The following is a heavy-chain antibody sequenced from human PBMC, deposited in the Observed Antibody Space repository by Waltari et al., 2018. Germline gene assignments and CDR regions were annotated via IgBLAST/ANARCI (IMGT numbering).Heavy chain of an antibody. Sequence: QVQLEQSGAEAKKPGSSVRVSCRASGGNFTSDSVYWVRQAPGKGLEWMGRIMPDISETNYAVKFQGRITIVADQSTGAVYMELSSLRPDDTAVYYCAGGDGGYYYHKLDVWGQGTAVTVSS. CDR2: IMPDISET. V-gene: IGHV1-69*02. CDR1: GGNFTSDS. D-gene: IGHD3-22*01. J-gene: IGHJ6*02. CDR3: AGGDGGYYYHKLDV.